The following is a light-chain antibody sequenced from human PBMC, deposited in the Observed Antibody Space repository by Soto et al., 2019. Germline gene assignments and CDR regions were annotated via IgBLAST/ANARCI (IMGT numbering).Light chain of an antibody. CDR2: GAS. CDR1: QSISKN. J-gene: IGKJ1*01. V-gene: IGKV3-15*01. CDR3: QQYDHWPPLGT. Sequence: EIVMTQSPATLSVSPGERATLSCRASQSISKNLAWYQQKPGQAPRLLIYGASTRVTGVPDRFSGSWSATEFTLTISSLQSEDFAVYWCQQYDHWPPLGTVGQGTKLEI.